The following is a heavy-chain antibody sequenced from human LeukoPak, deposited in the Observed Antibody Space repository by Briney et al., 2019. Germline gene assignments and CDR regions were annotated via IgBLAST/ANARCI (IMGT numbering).Heavy chain of an antibody. V-gene: IGHV1-18*01. J-gene: IGHJ4*02. CDR3: AKDLWYYYDSSGYSFDY. D-gene: IGHD3-22*01. CDR1: GYTFTNYG. Sequence: GASVKVSCKASGYTFTNYGIIWVRQAPGQGLEWMGWISAYNGNTNYAQKLQGRVTMTTDTSTSTAYMELRSLRSDDTAVYYCAKDLWYYYDSSGYSFDYWGQGTLVTVSS. CDR2: ISAYNGNT.